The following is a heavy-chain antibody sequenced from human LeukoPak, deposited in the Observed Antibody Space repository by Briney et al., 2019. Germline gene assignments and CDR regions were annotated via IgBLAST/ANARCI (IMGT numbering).Heavy chain of an antibody. CDR3: ARDKMYDSSSWWGYYYYYMDV. V-gene: IGHV3-23*01. CDR2: ISGSGGST. CDR1: GFTFSSYA. Sequence: PGGSLRLSCAASGFTFSSYAMSWVRQAPGKGLEWVSAISGSGGSTYYADSVKGRFTISRDNSKNTLYLQMNSLRAEDTAVYYCARDKMYDSSSWWGYYYYYMDVWGKGTTVTVSS. D-gene: IGHD6-13*01. J-gene: IGHJ6*03.